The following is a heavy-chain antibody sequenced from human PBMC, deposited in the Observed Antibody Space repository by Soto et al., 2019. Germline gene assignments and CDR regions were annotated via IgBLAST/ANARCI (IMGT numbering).Heavy chain of an antibody. D-gene: IGHD2-15*01. CDR3: ARPSYGLLDAFDV. J-gene: IGHJ3*01. Sequence: QVQLVESGGGLVKPGGSLRLSCAAPGLTFSDSYMSWIRQAPGKGLECISYISSSGSTIYYADSVKGRFTMSRDNAKNSLYLQMNSLRAEDTAIYYCARPSYGLLDAFDVWGQGTMVTVSA. V-gene: IGHV3-11*01. CDR2: ISSSGSTI. CDR1: GLTFSDSY.